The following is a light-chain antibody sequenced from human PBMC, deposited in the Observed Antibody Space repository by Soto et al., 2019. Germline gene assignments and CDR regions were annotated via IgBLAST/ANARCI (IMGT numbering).Light chain of an antibody. CDR1: SSDVGAYNY. CDR3: SSYTGSSTLV. CDR2: EVS. Sequence: QSALTQPASVSGSPGQSITISCTGTSSDVGAYNYVSWYQQHPGKAPKFMIYEVSNRPSGVSNRFSGSKSGNTASLTISGLQAEDEADYYCSSYTGSSTLVFGTGTKLTAL. J-gene: IGLJ1*01. V-gene: IGLV2-14*01.